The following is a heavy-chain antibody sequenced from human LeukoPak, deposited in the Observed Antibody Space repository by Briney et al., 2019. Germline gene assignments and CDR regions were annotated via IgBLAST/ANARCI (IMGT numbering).Heavy chain of an antibody. CDR1: GFTFDDYT. J-gene: IGHJ4*02. V-gene: IGHV3-43*01. D-gene: IGHD3-10*01. Sequence: GGSLRLSCAASGFTFDDYTMHWVRKAPGKGLEWVSLISWDGGSTYYADSVKGRFTISRDNSKNSLYLQMNSLRTEDTALYYCAKDIGGNVLLWFGELYGGYFDYWGQGTLVTVSS. CDR2: ISWDGGST. CDR3: AKDIGGNVLLWFGELYGGYFDY.